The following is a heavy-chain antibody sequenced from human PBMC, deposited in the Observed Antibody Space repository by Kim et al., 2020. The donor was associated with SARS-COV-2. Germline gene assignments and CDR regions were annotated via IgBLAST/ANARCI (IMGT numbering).Heavy chain of an antibody. CDR1: GGSISSYY. J-gene: IGHJ6*03. D-gene: IGHD4-4*01. V-gene: IGHV4-59*01. CDR3: ARVQGWYYYMDV. CDR2: IYYSGST. Sequence: SETLSLTCTVSGGSISSYYWSWIRQPPGKGLEWIGYIYYSGSTNYNPSLKSRVTISVDTSKNQFSLKLSSVTAADTAVYYCARVQGWYYYMDVWGKGTTVTVSS.